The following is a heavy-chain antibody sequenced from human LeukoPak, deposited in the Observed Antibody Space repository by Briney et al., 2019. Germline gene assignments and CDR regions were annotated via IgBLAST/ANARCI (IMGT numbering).Heavy chain of an antibody. CDR3: ASLIVATITSSSFDY. V-gene: IGHV3-48*03. J-gene: IGHJ4*02. CDR1: GFTFSSYE. D-gene: IGHD5-12*01. CDR2: ISSSGGTV. Sequence: GGSLRLSCAASGFTFSSYEMNWVRQAPGKGLEWVSYISSSGGTVYYADSVKGRFTISRDNAKNSLYLQMNSLRDEDTAVYYCASLIVATITSSSFDYWGQGTLVTVSS.